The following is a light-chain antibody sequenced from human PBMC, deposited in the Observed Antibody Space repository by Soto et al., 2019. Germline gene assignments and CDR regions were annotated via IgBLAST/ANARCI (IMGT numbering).Light chain of an antibody. J-gene: IGKJ5*01. CDR1: QSVSIY. CDR2: DAS. Sequence: DIVLTPSPATLSLSPGERATLSCRASQSVSIYLAWYQQRPGQAPRLLIYDASNRATGIPARFSGSGSGTDFTLTISSLEPEDFAVYYCQQRSNWPPITFGQGTRLEIK. CDR3: QQRSNWPPIT. V-gene: IGKV3-11*01.